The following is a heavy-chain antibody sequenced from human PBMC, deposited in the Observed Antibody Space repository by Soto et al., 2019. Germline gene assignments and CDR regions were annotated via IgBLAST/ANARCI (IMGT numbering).Heavy chain of an antibody. CDR2: INHSGST. Sequence: SETLSLTCAVYGGSFSGYYWSWIRQPPGKGLEWIGEINHSGSTNYNPSLKSRVTISVDTSKNQFSLKLSSVTAADTAVYYCGRVQSYYYYMDVWGKGTTVTSP. V-gene: IGHV4-34*01. CDR3: GRVQSYYYYMDV. CDR1: GGSFSGYY. J-gene: IGHJ6*03.